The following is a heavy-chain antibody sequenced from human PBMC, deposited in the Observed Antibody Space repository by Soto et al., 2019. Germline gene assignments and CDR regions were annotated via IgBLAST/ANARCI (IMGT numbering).Heavy chain of an antibody. V-gene: IGHV1-18*04. CDR2: ISAYNGNT. Sequence: ASVKVSCKASGYTFTSYGISWVRQAPGQGLEWMGWISAYNGNTNYAQKLQGRVTMTTDTSTSTAYMELRSLRSDDTAVYYCARDPGDCSGGSCYPYGMDVWGQGTTVTV. D-gene: IGHD2-15*01. J-gene: IGHJ6*02. CDR1: GYTFTSYG. CDR3: ARDPGDCSGGSCYPYGMDV.